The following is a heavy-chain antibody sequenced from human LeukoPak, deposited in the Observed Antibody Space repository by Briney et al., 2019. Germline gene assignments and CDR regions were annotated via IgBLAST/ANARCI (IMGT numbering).Heavy chain of an antibody. V-gene: IGHV3-7*03. J-gene: IGHJ5*02. CDR1: GFTFSNYW. D-gene: IGHD3-10*01. CDR2: IKQDRSEK. Sequence: GGSLRLSCAASGFTFSNYWMSWVRQAPGQGLELVANIKQDRSEKCYVDSVKGRCTISRDNAKNKLFLEMISLRADDTALYYCAQDGGRVLWFGMGHWFDPRGLGTLVTVSS. CDR3: AQDGGRVLWFGMGHWFDP.